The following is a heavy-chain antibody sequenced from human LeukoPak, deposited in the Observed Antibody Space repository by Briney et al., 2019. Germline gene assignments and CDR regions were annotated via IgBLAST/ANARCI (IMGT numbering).Heavy chain of an antibody. CDR1: GYTFTAYY. Sequence: ASVKVSCKASGYTFTAYYMHWVRQAPGQGLEWMGWINPNSGDTNLAQNFQGRVTMTRDTSISTAYVELSRLRSDDTAVYHCAREDSSSSGALDSWGQGTMVTVSS. CDR2: INPNSGDT. J-gene: IGHJ3*01. V-gene: IGHV1-2*02. D-gene: IGHD6-6*01. CDR3: AREDSSSSGALDS.